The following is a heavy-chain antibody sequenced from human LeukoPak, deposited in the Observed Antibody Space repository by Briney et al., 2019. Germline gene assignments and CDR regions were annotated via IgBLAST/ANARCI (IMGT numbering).Heavy chain of an antibody. CDR2: ISSSSSYI. J-gene: IGHJ4*02. V-gene: IGHV3-21*01. D-gene: IGHD6-19*01. CDR3: ARSGVEQWLVHSRLSYFDY. Sequence: PGGSLRLSCAASGFTFSSYSMNWVRQAPGKGLEWVSSISSSSSYIYYADSVKGRFTISRDNAKNSLYLQMNSLRAEDTAVYYCARSGVEQWLVHSRLSYFDYWGQGTLVTVSS. CDR1: GFTFSSYS.